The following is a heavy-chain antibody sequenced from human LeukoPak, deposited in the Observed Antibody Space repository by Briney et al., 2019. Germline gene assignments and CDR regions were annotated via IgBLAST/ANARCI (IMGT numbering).Heavy chain of an antibody. CDR3: ARTEQGGPNWFDP. J-gene: IGHJ5*02. CDR2: IYYSGST. D-gene: IGHD1-1*01. Sequence: SETLSLTCTVSGGSISSGDHYWSWIRQPPGKGLEWIGYIYYSGSTYYNPSLKSRVTISVDTSKNQFSLKLSSVTAADTAVYYCARTEQGGPNWFDPWGQGTLDTVSS. CDR1: GGSISSGDHY. V-gene: IGHV4-30-4*01.